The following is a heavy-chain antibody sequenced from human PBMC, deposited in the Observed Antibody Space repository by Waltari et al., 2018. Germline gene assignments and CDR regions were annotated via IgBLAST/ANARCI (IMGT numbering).Heavy chain of an antibody. Sequence: EVQLVESGGGLVKPGGSLRLSCAASGFTFSTYSMNWVRQAPGKGLEWVSTISSGSTTKYYAESGKGRFTISRDNAKKSLYLQMNSLRAEDTAVYYCARDKVGPGDYWGQGTLVTVSS. CDR3: ARDKVGPGDY. CDR2: ISSGSTTK. V-gene: IGHV3-21*01. J-gene: IGHJ4*02. D-gene: IGHD1-26*01. CDR1: GFTFSTYS.